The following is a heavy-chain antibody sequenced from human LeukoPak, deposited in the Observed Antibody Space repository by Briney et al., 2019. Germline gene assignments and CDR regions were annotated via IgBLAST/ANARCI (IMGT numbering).Heavy chain of an antibody. J-gene: IGHJ4*02. CDR1: GFTFSSYA. CDR3: AKPAFISVWEWLFLDHLDY. CDR2: ISGSGGST. Sequence: GGSLRLSCAASGFTFSSYAMSWDRQAPGKGLEWVSAISGSGGSTYYAGSVKGRFTISRDNSKNTLYLQMNSLRAEDTAVYYCAKPAFISVWEWLFLDHLDYWGQGTLVTVSS. D-gene: IGHD3-3*01. V-gene: IGHV3-23*01.